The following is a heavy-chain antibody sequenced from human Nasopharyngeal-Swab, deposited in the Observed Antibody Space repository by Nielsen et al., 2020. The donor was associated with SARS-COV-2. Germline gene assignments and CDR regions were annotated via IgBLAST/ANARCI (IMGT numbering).Heavy chain of an antibody. Sequence: WGRQAPGQRLEWIGLFVVGSGNANHAQKFQERVTITRDMSTSTAYMELSSLRPEDTAVYYCANDSSGYHDAFDIWGQGTMVTVSS. CDR2: FVVGSGNA. V-gene: IGHV1-58*01. CDR3: ANDSSGYHDAFDI. D-gene: IGHD3-22*01. J-gene: IGHJ3*02.